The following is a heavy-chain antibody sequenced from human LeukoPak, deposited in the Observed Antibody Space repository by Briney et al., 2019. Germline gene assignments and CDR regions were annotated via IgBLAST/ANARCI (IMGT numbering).Heavy chain of an antibody. J-gene: IGHJ6*03. Sequence: PGGSLRLSCAASGFTFSSYEMNWVRQAPGKGLEWISYISSSGITIYYADSVRGRFTISRDNAKNSLYLQMNSLRVEDTAVYYCAREDYYMDVWGKGTTVTVSS. CDR3: AREDYYMDV. CDR2: ISSSGITI. CDR1: GFTFSSYE. V-gene: IGHV3-48*03.